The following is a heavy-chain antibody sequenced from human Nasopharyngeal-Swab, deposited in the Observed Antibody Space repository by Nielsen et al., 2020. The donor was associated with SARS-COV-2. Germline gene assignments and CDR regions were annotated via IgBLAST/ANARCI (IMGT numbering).Heavy chain of an antibody. V-gene: IGHV3-23*01. J-gene: IGHJ6*02. Sequence: GEALKISCAASGFTFSSYAMSWVRQDPGKGLEWVSAISGSGGSTYYADSVKGRFTISRDNSKNTLYLQMNSLRAEDTAVYYCAKDGVYSSSWSPYYYYYYGMDVWGQGTTVTVSS. CDR3: AKDGVYSSSWSPYYYYYYGMDV. CDR1: GFTFSSYA. CDR2: ISGSGGST. D-gene: IGHD6-13*01.